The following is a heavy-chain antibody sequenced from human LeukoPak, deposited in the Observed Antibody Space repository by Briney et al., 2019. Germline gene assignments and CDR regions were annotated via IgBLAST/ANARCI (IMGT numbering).Heavy chain of an antibody. CDR1: GFTFSDYY. CDR2: ISSSGTTI. D-gene: IGHD3-10*01. Sequence: GGSLRLSCAASGFTFSDYYMSWIRQPPGKGLEWVSYISSSGTTIYYADSVRGRFTVSRDNAKNSLYLQMDSLSAEDTAVYYCAKDRGEYGMDVWGQGTTVTVSS. CDR3: AKDRGEYGMDV. J-gene: IGHJ6*02. V-gene: IGHV3-11*01.